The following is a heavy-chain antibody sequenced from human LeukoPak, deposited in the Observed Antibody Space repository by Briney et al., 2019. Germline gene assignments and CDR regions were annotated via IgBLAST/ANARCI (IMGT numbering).Heavy chain of an antibody. J-gene: IGHJ6*02. CDR2: MNPNSGNT. Sequence: ASVKVSCKASGYTFTSYDINWVRQATGQGLEWMGWMNPNSGNTGYAQKFQGRVTMTRNTSISTAYIELSSLRSEDTAVYYCASQPLGYCSSTSCLLYGMDVWGQGTTVTVSS. D-gene: IGHD2-2*01. CDR3: ASQPLGYCSSTSCLLYGMDV. V-gene: IGHV1-8*01. CDR1: GYTFTSYD.